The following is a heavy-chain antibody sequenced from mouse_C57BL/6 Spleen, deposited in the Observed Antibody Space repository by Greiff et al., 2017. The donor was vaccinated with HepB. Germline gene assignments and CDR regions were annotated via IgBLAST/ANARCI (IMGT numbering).Heavy chain of an antibody. V-gene: IGHV5-17*01. J-gene: IGHJ4*01. CDR1: GFTFSDYG. Sequence: EVNVVESGGGLVKPGGSLKLSCAASGFTFSDYGMHWVRQAPEKGLEWVAYISSGSSTTYYADTVKGRFTISRDNAKNTLFLQMTSLRSEDTAMYYCARETPDYYAMDYWGQGTSVTVSS. CDR2: ISSGSSTT. CDR3: ARETPDYYAMDY.